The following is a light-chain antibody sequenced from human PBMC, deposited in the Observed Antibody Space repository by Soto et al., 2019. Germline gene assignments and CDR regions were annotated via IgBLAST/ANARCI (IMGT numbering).Light chain of an antibody. CDR3: QQYNNWPPLT. V-gene: IGKV3-15*01. CDR1: QSVSSN. J-gene: IGKJ1*01. Sequence: EIVMTQSPATLSVSPGERATLSCRASQSVSSNLAWYQQKPGQAPRLLIYGASTRATGIPARFSGSGSGTEFTLNISSLQSEDFAVYYCQQYNNWPPLTFGQGTQVEIK. CDR2: GAS.